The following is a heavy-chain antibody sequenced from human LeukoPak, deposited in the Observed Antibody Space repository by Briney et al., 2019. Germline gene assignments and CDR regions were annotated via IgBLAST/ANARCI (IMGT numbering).Heavy chain of an antibody. Sequence: GGSLRLSCAASGLTFSSQWMSWVRQAPGKGLEWGANIKEDGSEKSYVYSVKGRFTISRGNAKNSLYLQMNSLRAEDTAVYYCARAFSWGQGTLVTVSS. D-gene: IGHD3-16*01. CDR3: ARAFS. CDR1: GLTFSSQW. V-gene: IGHV3-7*01. J-gene: IGHJ5*02. CDR2: IKEDGSEK.